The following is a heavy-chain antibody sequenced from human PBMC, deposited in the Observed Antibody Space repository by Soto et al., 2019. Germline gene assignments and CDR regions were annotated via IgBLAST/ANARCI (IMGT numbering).Heavy chain of an antibody. Sequence: RLSCVASGFMFGSYWMTWVRHAPGKGLEWVANIKRDGSEKYYVDSVKGRFTISRDNADNSLFLHMSSLRADDTAVYYCARVRATDYEIDYWGQGALVTVSS. D-gene: IGHD4-17*01. J-gene: IGHJ4*02. V-gene: IGHV3-7*03. CDR1: GFMFGSYW. CDR2: IKRDGSEK. CDR3: ARVRATDYEIDY.